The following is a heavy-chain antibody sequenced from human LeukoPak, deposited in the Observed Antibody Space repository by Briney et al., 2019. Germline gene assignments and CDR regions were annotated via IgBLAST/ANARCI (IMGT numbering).Heavy chain of an antibody. J-gene: IGHJ4*02. V-gene: IGHV4-59*01. CDR2: IYYSGST. CDR3: ASGDFWSGYYSPSLDY. D-gene: IGHD3-3*01. Sequence: SETLSLTCTVSGGSISSYYWSWIRQPPGKGLEWIGYIYYSGSTNYNPSLKSRVTISVGTSKNQFSLKLSSVTAADTAVYYCASGDFWSGYYSPSLDYWGQGTLVTVSS. CDR1: GGSISSYY.